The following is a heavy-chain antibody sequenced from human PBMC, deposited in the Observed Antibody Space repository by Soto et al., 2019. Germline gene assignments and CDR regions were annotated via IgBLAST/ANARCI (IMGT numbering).Heavy chain of an antibody. CDR2: IYYSGST. V-gene: IGHV4-59*01. CDR3: ARGDVDTAMVFVFSG. Sequence: PSETLSLTCTVSGGSISIYYWSWIRQPPGKGLEWIGYIYYSGSTNYNPSLKSRVTISVDTSKNQFSLKLSSVTAAATAVYCCARGDVDTAMVFVFSGWGQGTLVTVSS. D-gene: IGHD5-18*01. CDR1: GGSISIYY. J-gene: IGHJ4*02.